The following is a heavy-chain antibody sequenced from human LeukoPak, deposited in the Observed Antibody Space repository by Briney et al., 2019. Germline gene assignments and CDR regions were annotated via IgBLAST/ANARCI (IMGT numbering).Heavy chain of an antibody. D-gene: IGHD6-19*01. V-gene: IGHV4-34*01. CDR2: INHSGST. CDR1: GGSFSGYY. CDR3: ERKGYSSGFDY. J-gene: IGHJ4*02. Sequence: SETLSLTCAVYGGSFSGYYWSWIRQPPGKGLEWVGEINHSGSTNYNPSLKSRVTISVDTSKNQFSLKLSSETAADTAVYYCERKGYSSGFDYWGQGTLVTVSS.